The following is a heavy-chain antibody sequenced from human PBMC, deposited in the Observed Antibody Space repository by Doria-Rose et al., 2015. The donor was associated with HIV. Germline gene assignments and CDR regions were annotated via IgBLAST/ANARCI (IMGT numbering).Heavy chain of an antibody. CDR1: GVSLSSPGMG. CDR2: IFSDDER. D-gene: IGHD6-13*01. CDR3: ARIKSSRWYHKYYFDF. J-gene: IGHJ4*02. V-gene: IGHV2-26*01. Sequence: SGPVLVKPTETLTLTCTVSGVSLSSPGMGVSWIRQPPGKALEWLANIFSDDERSYITSLKSRLTISSGTSKSQVVLTMTDMDPVDTATYYCARIKSSRWYHKYYFDFWGQGTLVIVSA.